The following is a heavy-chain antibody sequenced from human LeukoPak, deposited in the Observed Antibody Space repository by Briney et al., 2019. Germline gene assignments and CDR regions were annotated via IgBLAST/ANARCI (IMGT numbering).Heavy chain of an antibody. CDR3: ATDGWFDY. CDR2: IGSSSSYI. J-gene: IGHJ5*01. CDR1: GFSFSSNA. Sequence: PGGSLRLSCAASGFSFSSNAMNWVRQAPGKGPEWVSSIGSSSSYIYYADSVKGRFTISRDNAKNSLYLQMNSLRAEDTAVYYRATDGWFDYWGQGTLVTVSS. V-gene: IGHV3-21*01.